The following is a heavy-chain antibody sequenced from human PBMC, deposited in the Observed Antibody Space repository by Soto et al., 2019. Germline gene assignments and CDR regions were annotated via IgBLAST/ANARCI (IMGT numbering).Heavy chain of an antibody. J-gene: IGHJ6*02. D-gene: IGHD3-22*01. CDR2: ISPYNDDT. CDR1: GYSFSSYG. V-gene: IGHV1-18*01. CDR3: ARGGYYDSSGARNYHYYGMDV. Sequence: QAQLVQSGAEVKKPGASVKVSCKASGYSFSSYGITWVRQAPGQGLEWLGWISPYNDDTKYAQRLQGRVTMTTHTSTRTASMDIRGLRSDDTAIYYCARGGYYDSSGARNYHYYGMDVWGQGTTVTVSS.